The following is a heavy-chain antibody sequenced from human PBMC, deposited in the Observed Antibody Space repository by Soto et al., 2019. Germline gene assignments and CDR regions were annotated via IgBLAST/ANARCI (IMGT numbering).Heavy chain of an antibody. Sequence: QLVQSGSEVKKPGSSVKVSCQASGGTFSGYALTWVRQAPGQGLEWMGEIVPLFGTTNYAQKFPGRITITADVSTSTAYMELSTLRSDDTAVYYCATLGLGVPSPPYFDTWGQGALVTLSS. J-gene: IGHJ4*02. CDR3: ATLGLGVPSPPYFDT. V-gene: IGHV1-69*01. CDR1: GGTFSGYA. CDR2: IVPLFGTT.